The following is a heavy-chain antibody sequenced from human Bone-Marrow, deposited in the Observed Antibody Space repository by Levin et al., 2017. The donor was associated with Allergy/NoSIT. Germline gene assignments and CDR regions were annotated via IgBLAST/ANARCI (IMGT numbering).Heavy chain of an antibody. D-gene: IGHD6-13*01. J-gene: IGHJ4*02. CDR2: INPTTGST. Sequence: ASVKVSCKASGYIFTGFYIHWLRQAPGQRLQWMGRINPTTGSTRFAQKFQARVSLTRDTTINSAYMELSGLTSEDTATYYCAKGGLGIAARIFESWGQGTLVAVSS. CDR1: GYIFTGFY. CDR3: AKGGLGIAARIFES. V-gene: IGHV1-2*06.